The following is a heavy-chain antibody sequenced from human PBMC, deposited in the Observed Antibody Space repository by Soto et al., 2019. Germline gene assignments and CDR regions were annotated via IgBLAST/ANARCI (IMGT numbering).Heavy chain of an antibody. J-gene: IGHJ6*02. V-gene: IGHV3-13*01. CDR3: ARGRNWYSSSSYYYYYGMDV. Sequence: GGSLRLSCAASGFTFSSYDMHWVRQATGKGLEWVSAIGTAGDTYYPGSVKGRFTISRENAKNSLYLQMNSLRAEDTAVYYCARGRNWYSSSSYYYYYGMDVWGQGTTVTVSS. D-gene: IGHD6-6*01. CDR1: GFTFSSYD. CDR2: IGTAGDT.